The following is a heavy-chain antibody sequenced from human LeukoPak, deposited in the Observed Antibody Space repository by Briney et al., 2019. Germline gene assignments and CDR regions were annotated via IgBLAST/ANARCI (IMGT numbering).Heavy chain of an antibody. CDR3: ARDGGSSWPLFDY. CDR2: IIPILGIA. Sequence: ASVKVSCKASGGTFSSYAISWVRQAPGQGLEWMGRIIPILGIANYAQKFQGRVTITAGKSTSTAYMELSSLRSEDTAVYYCARDGGSSWPLFDYWGQGTLVTVSS. CDR1: GGTFSSYA. J-gene: IGHJ4*02. V-gene: IGHV1-69*04. D-gene: IGHD6-13*01.